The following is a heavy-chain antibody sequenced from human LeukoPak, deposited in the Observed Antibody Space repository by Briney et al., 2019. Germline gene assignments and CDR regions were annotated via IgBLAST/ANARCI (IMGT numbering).Heavy chain of an antibody. D-gene: IGHD2-21*01. CDR2: ISTDGST. V-gene: IGHV3-74*01. J-gene: IGHJ5*02. CDR1: GFTLSSYW. CDR3: ARDPGGGGARGHNWFDA. Sequence: RTGGSLRLSCAASGFTLSSYWMHWVRQAPGQGLVWVSRISTDGSTHYPDSAKGRFTVSRDNSNNTLYLLLSSLRAEDTAVYYCARDPGGGGARGHNWFDAWGQGTLVSVSS.